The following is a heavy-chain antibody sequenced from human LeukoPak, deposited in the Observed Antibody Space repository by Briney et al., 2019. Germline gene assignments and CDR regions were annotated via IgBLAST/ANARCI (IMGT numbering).Heavy chain of an antibody. J-gene: IGHJ4*02. CDR1: GFTFSSYA. D-gene: IGHD3-22*01. CDR3: ARDQGRSYDSSGYYTFDY. Sequence: GRSLRLSCAASGFTFSSYAMHWVRQAPGKGLEWVAVISYDGSNKYYADSVKGRFTISRDNSKNTLYLQMNSLRAEDTAVYYCARDQGRSYDSSGYYTFDYWGQGTLVTVSS. CDR2: ISYDGSNK. V-gene: IGHV3-30*01.